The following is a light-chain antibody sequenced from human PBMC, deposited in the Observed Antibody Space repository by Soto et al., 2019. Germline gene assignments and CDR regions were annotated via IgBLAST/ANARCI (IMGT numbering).Light chain of an antibody. V-gene: IGLV2-14*01. CDR2: EVS. J-gene: IGLJ3*02. CDR3: SSYTTGDTK. Sequence: QSALTQPASVSGSPGQSITISCTGTSSDIGSYNFVSWYQQYPGKAPKVIIYEVSNRPSGVSNRFSGSKSGNTASLTISGLQADDEADYYCSSYTTGDTKFGGGTQLTVL. CDR1: SSDIGSYNF.